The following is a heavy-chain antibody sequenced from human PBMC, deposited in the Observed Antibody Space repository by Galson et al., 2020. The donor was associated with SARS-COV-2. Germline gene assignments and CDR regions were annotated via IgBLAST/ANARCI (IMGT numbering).Heavy chain of an antibody. D-gene: IGHD2-2*01. V-gene: IGHV3-23*01. Sequence: GGSLRLSCAASGFTFSNYAMSWVRQAPGKGLKWVSAITGSGRNTYYADSVKHRFTISRDNSNNTVYLQISSLRAEDTAVYYCAKHWSSSWGGDCLDPWGQGTLVSVSS. J-gene: IGHJ5*02. CDR2: ITGSGRNT. CDR3: AKHWSSSWGGDCLDP. CDR1: GFTFSNYA.